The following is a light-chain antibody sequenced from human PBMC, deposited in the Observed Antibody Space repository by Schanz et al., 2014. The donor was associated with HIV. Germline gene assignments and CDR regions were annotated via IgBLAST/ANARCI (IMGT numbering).Light chain of an antibody. Sequence: IQMTQSPSTVSASVGDRVTITCQASQDISNSLNWYQQKPGKAPKLLIYDASKLQTGVPSRFTGSGSGTDFAFTISSLQPEDTATYYCQHYNNLPVFTFGPGTKVEIK. CDR1: QDISNS. V-gene: IGKV1-33*01. CDR3: QHYNNLPVFT. J-gene: IGKJ3*01. CDR2: DAS.